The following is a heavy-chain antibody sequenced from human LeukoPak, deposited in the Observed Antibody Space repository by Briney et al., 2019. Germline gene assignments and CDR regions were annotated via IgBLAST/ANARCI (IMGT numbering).Heavy chain of an antibody. CDR2: IYTSGST. V-gene: IGHV4-4*07. J-gene: IGHJ3*02. D-gene: IGHD4-17*01. CDR1: GGSISSYY. Sequence: SETLSLTCTVSGGSISSYYWSWIRQPAGKGLEWIGRIYTSGSTNYNPSLKSRVTLSVDTSKNQFSLKLSSVTAADTAVYYCARDLDYGDEHYAFDIWGQGTMVTVSS. CDR3: ARDLDYGDEHYAFDI.